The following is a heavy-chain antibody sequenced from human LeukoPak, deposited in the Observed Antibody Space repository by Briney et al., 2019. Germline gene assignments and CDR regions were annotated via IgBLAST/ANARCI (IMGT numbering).Heavy chain of an antibody. CDR3: AREGKIAAADNYYYYYYMDV. CDR2: ISAYNGNT. Sequence: ASVKVSCKASGYTFTSYGISWVRQAPGQGLEWMGWISAYNGNTNYAQKLQGRVTMTTDTSTSAAYMELRSLRSDDTAVYYCAREGKIAAADNYYYYYYMDVWGKGTTVTVSS. CDR1: GYTFTSYG. J-gene: IGHJ6*03. V-gene: IGHV1-18*01. D-gene: IGHD6-13*01.